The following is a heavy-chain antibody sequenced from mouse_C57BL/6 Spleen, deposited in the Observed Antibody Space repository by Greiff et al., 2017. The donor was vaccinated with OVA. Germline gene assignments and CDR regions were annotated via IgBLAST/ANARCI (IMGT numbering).Heavy chain of an antibody. Sequence: VQLQQPGTELVKPGASVKLSCKASGYTFTSYWMHWVKQRPGQGLEWIGNINPSHGGTKYNEKFKSKDTLTVDKSSSTAYMQLSSLTSEDSAVYYCARARAYYSNSGGYFDVWGTGTTVTVSS. V-gene: IGHV1-53*01. J-gene: IGHJ1*03. CDR2: INPSHGGT. D-gene: IGHD2-5*01. CDR3: ARARAYYSNSGGYFDV. CDR1: GYTFTSYW.